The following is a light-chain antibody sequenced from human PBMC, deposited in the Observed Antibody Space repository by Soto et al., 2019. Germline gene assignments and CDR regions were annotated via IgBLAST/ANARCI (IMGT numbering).Light chain of an antibody. Sequence: QSALTQPRSVSGSPGQSVTISCTGSSSAVGGSYFVSWFQQHPGKAPKLMIYDVTKRPSGVPDRFSGSKSGNTASLTISGLQAEDEADYYFCSYAGSSTSVLFGGGTKLTVL. CDR2: DVT. CDR3: CSYAGSSTSVL. V-gene: IGLV2-11*01. J-gene: IGLJ2*01. CDR1: SSAVGGSYF.